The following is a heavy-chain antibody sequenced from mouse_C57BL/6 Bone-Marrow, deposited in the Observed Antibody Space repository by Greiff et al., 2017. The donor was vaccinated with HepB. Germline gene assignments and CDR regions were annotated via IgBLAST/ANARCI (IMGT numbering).Heavy chain of an antibody. J-gene: IGHJ2*01. CDR1: GFTFSSYA. CDR3: SSGYYDSGCYFDY. CDR2: ISDGGSYT. D-gene: IGHD1-1*01. V-gene: IGHV5-4*01. Sequence: EVQRVESGGGLVKPGGSLKLSCAASGFTFSSYAMSWVRQTPEKRLEWVATISDGGSYTYYPDNVKGRFTISRDNANNNLYLQMSHLKSEDTDMYDCSSGYYDSGCYFDYGGRGTTLTVSS.